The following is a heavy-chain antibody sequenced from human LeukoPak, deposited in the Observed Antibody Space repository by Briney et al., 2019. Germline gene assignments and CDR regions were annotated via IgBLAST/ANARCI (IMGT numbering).Heavy chain of an antibody. CDR2: ISGSGGST. V-gene: IGHV3-23*01. CDR3: AREGSRDGYNGAFDY. Sequence: GGSLRLSCAASGFTFSSYGMSWVRQAPGKGLEWVSAISGSGGSTYYADSVKGRFTISRDNSKNTLYLQMNSLRAEDTAVYYCAREGSRDGYNGAFDYWGQGTLVTVSS. CDR1: GFTFSSYG. J-gene: IGHJ4*02. D-gene: IGHD5-24*01.